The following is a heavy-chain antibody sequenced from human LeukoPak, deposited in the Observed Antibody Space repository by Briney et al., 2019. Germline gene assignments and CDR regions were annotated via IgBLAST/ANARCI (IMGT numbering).Heavy chain of an antibody. CDR1: GFIFSNSW. J-gene: IGHJ4*02. Sequence: GGSLRLSCTASGFIFSNSWMPWVRQAPGKGLEWVANINQSGNETYYVDSVKGRFTISRDNAKKSLFLQMNSLTVDDTAVYHCASGDNFDYWGQGALVTVTS. CDR3: ASGDNFDY. D-gene: IGHD7-27*01. V-gene: IGHV3-7*01. CDR2: INQSGNET.